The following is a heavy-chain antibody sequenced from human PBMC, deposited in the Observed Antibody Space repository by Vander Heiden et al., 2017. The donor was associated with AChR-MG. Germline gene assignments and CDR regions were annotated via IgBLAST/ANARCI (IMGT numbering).Heavy chain of an antibody. V-gene: IGHV4-59*01. J-gene: IGHJ2*01. CDR2: IYYSGST. CDR3: ARALRTYYYDSSGRSFDL. Sequence: QVQLQESGPGLVKPSETLSLTCTVSGGSISSYYWSWIRQPPGKGLEWIGYIYYSGSTNYNPSLKSRVTISVDTSKNQFSLKLSSVTAADAAMYYCARALRTYYYDSSGRSFDLWGRGTLVTVSS. CDR1: GGSISSYY. D-gene: IGHD3-22*01.